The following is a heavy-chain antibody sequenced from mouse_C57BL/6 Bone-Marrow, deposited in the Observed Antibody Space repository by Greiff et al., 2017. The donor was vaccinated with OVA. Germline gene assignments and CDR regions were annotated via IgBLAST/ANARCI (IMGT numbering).Heavy chain of an antibody. V-gene: IGHV14-4*01. CDR1: GFNIKDDY. J-gene: IGHJ2*01. Sequence: VQLKESGAELVRPGASVKLSCTASGFNIKDDYMHWVKQRPEQGLEWIGWIDPENGDTEYASKFQGKATITADTSSNTAYLQLSSLTSEDTAVYYCTTIHYYGSSYGYWGQGTTLTVSS. D-gene: IGHD1-1*01. CDR2: IDPENGDT. CDR3: TTIHYYGSSYGY.